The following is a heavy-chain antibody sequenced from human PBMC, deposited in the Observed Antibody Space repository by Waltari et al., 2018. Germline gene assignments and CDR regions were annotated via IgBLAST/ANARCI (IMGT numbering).Heavy chain of an antibody. Sequence: EVQLVESGGGLVKPGGSLRLSCAASGFTFSSYSMNWVRQAPGKGLEGVSSISSSSSYIYYADSVKGRFTISRDNAKNSLYLQMNSLRAEDTAVYYCAREGLTVTTPIDYGGQGTLVTVSS. V-gene: IGHV3-21*01. CDR3: AREGLTVTTPIDY. J-gene: IGHJ4*02. CDR2: ISSSSSYI. CDR1: GFTFSSYS. D-gene: IGHD4-17*01.